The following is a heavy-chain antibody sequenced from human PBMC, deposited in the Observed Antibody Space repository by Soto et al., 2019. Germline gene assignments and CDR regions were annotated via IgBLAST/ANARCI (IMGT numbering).Heavy chain of an antibody. V-gene: IGHV4-59*01. CDR3: ARSVMITFGGVIDHFDY. J-gene: IGHJ4*02. CDR2: IYYSGST. Sequence: SETLSLTCTVSGGSISSYYWSWIRQPPGKGLEWIGYIYYSGSTNYNPSLKSRVTISVDTSKNQFSLKLSSVTAADTAVYYCARSVMITFGGVIDHFDYWGPGTLVTVS. CDR1: GGSISSYY. D-gene: IGHD3-16*02.